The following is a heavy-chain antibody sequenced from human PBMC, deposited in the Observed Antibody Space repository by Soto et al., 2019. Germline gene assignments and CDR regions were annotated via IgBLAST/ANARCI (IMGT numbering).Heavy chain of an antibody. V-gene: IGHV4-59*01. Sequence: SETLSLTCTVSGGSISSYYWSWIRQPPGKGLEWIGYIYYSGSTNYNPSLKSRVTISVDPSKNQFSLKLSSVTAADTAVYYCARYGSGSSVWFDPWGQGTLVTVS. CDR1: GGSISSYY. J-gene: IGHJ5*02. CDR2: IYYSGST. D-gene: IGHD3-10*01. CDR3: ARYGSGSSVWFDP.